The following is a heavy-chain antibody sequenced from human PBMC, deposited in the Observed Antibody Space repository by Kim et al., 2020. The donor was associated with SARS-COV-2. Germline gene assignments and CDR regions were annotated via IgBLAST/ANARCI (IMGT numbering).Heavy chain of an antibody. J-gene: IGHJ4*02. D-gene: IGHD3-10*01. V-gene: IGHV3-30*01. Sequence: KGRFTLSRDNSKNMLYLQMNSLRVEDTAVYYCARGTYYYGSGSYHPPDYWGQGTLVTVSS. CDR3: ARGTYYYGSGSYHPPDY.